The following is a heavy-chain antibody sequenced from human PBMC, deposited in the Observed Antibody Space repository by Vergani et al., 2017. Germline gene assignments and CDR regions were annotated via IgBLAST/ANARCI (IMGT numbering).Heavy chain of an antibody. CDR2: ISYDGSNK. D-gene: IGHD3-3*01. CDR1: GFTFSSYA. CDR3: AKDPSKSTYSYDFWSGYVYGMDV. V-gene: IGHV3-30*07. Sequence: QVQLVESGGGVVQPGRSLRLSCAASGFTFSSYAMHWVRQAPGKGLEWVAVISYDGSNKYYADSVKGRFTISRDNSKNTLYLQMNSLRAEDTAVYYCAKDPSKSTYSYDFWSGYVYGMDVWGQGTTVTVSS. J-gene: IGHJ6*02.